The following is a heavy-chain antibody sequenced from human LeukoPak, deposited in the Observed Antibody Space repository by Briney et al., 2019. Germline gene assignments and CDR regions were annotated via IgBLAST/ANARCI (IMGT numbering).Heavy chain of an antibody. Sequence: SETLSLTCTVSGGSISSYYWSWIRQPAGKGLEWIGRIYTSGSTNYNPSPKSRVTMSVDTSKNQFSLKLSSVTAADTAVYYCARGGSLDIVVVPAAMPAATMYCGGDCFDYWGQGTLVTVSS. V-gene: IGHV4-4*07. J-gene: IGHJ4*02. CDR1: GGSISSYY. CDR3: ARGGSLDIVVVPAAMPAATMYCGGDCFDY. CDR2: IYTSGST. D-gene: IGHD2-2*03.